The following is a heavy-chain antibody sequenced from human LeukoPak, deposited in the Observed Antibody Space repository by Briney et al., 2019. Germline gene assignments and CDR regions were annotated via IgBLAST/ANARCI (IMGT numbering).Heavy chain of an antibody. CDR1: GGTFSSYA. J-gene: IGHJ4*02. V-gene: IGHV1-69*05. CDR2: IIPIFGTA. Sequence: ASVKVSCKASGGTFSSYAISWVRQAPGQGLEWMGRIIPIFGTANYAQKFQGRVTITTDESTSTAYMELSSLRPEDTAVYYCARDLYGGSLDYWGQGTLVTVSS. D-gene: IGHD1-26*01. CDR3: ARDLYGGSLDY.